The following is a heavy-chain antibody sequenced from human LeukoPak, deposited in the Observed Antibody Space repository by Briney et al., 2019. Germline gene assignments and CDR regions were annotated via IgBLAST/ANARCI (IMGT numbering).Heavy chain of an antibody. J-gene: IGHJ4*02. CDR1: GFSFNKNG. CDR2: LRYDGSNQ. V-gene: IGHV3-30*02. CDR3: ARDDPHYDIVTGYYPIDY. Sequence: GGSLRLSSAASGFSFNKNGMHWVRQAPGKGLEWVAFLRYDGSNQEYADSVKGRFTISRDNSKNTLYLQMNSLRVEDTALYYCARDDPHYDIVTGYYPIDYWGQGTLVTVSS. D-gene: IGHD3-9*01.